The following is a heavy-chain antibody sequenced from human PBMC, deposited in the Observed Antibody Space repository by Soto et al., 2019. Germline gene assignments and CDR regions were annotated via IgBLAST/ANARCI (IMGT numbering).Heavy chain of an antibody. J-gene: IGHJ5*02. V-gene: IGHV1-69*06. CDR1: GGTFSSYA. CDR2: IIPIFGTA. Sequence: QVQLVQSGAEVKKPGSSVKVSCKASGGTFSSYAISWVRQAPGQGLEWMGGIIPIFGTANYAQKFQGRVTITADKSTSTAYMELSSLRSEDTAVYYRARVQVVPAAIRLNWFDPWGQGTLVTVSS. CDR3: ARVQVVPAAIRLNWFDP. D-gene: IGHD2-2*01.